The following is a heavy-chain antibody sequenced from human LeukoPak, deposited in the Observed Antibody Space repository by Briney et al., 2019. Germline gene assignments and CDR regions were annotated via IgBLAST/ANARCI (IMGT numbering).Heavy chain of an antibody. D-gene: IGHD3-3*01. CDR3: ARAPTYYDFWSGSTYYFDY. CDR2: INHSGST. J-gene: IGHJ4*02. Sequence: SETLSLTCAVYGGSFSGYYWSWIRQPPGKGLEWIGEINHSGSTNYIPSLKSRVTISVDTSKNQFSLKLSSVTAADTAVYYCARAPTYYDFWSGSTYYFDYWGQGTLVTVSS. CDR1: GGSFSGYY. V-gene: IGHV4-34*01.